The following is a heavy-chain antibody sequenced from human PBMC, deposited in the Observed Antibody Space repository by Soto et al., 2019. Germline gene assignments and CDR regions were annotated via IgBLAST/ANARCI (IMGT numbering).Heavy chain of an antibody. J-gene: IGHJ6*02. CDR3: AREDRDRETGLVPAAIDGMDV. Sequence: QVQLVQSGAEVKKPGSSVKVSCKASGGTFSRYSITWVRQAPGHGLEWIGRIIPIFGIPTYAQKFQGRVTITADESTCTAYMELSSLRSDDTAVYYCAREDRDRETGLVPAAIDGMDVWGQGTTVTVSS. CDR2: IIPIFGIP. D-gene: IGHD2-2*01. CDR1: GGTFSRYS. V-gene: IGHV1-69*08.